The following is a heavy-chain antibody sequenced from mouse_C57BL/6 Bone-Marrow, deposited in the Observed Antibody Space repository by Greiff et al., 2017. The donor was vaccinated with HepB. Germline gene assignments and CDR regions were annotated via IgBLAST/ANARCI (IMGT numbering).Heavy chain of an antibody. CDR3: AKTPRWLLPDYYAMDY. D-gene: IGHD2-3*01. V-gene: IGHV2-5*01. CDR1: GFSLTSYG. J-gene: IGHJ4*01. CDR2: IWRGGST. Sequence: VQLKESGPGLVQPSQSLSITCTVSGFSLTSYGVHWVRQSPGKGLEWLGVIWRGGSTDYNAAFMSRLSITKDNSKSQVFFKMNSLQADDTAIYYCAKTPRWLLPDYYAMDYWGQGTSVTVSS.